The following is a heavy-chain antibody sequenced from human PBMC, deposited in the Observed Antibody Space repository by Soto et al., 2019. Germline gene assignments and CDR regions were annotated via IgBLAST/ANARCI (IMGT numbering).Heavy chain of an antibody. CDR2: IGTAGDT. CDR3: ARGADSRGYRGLYWYFDL. D-gene: IGHD3-22*01. V-gene: IGHV3-13*01. Sequence: EVQLVESGGGLVQPGGSLRLSCAASGFTFRTYDLHWVRQAPGKGLEWVSGIGTAGDTYYAGSVKGRFTISRENVKNSFYLQMTSLKAGDTAVYYCARGADSRGYRGLYWYFDLWGRGSLVSVSS. CDR1: GFTFRTYD. J-gene: IGHJ2*01.